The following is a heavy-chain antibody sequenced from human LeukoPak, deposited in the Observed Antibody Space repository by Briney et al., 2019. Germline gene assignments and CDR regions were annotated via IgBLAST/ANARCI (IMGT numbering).Heavy chain of an antibody. CDR1: GGSISSYY. CDR2: IYYSGST. V-gene: IGHV4-59*08. Sequence: ASETLSLTCTVSGGSISSYYWSWIRQPPGKGLEWIGYIYYSGSTNYNPSLKSRVTISVDTSKNQFSLKLSSVTAADTAVYYCARLSGGYAAYYFDYWGQGTLVTVSS. D-gene: IGHD5-12*01. CDR3: ARLSGGYAAYYFDY. J-gene: IGHJ4*02.